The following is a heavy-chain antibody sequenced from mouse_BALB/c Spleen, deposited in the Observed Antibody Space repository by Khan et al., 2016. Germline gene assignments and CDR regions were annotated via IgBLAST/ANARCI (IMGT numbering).Heavy chain of an antibody. CDR2: IDPANDNT. CDR3: ARSYYDSWFDY. J-gene: IGHJ3*01. Sequence: VQLKESGAELVKPGASVKLSCTASGFNIKDTYMHWMIQRPEQGLEWIGRIDPANDNTKYDPKFQGKATITADTSSNTAYLQLSSLTSEDTAVYYCARSYYDSWFDYWGQGTLVTVSA. V-gene: IGHV14-3*02. CDR1: GFNIKDTY. D-gene: IGHD2-4*01.